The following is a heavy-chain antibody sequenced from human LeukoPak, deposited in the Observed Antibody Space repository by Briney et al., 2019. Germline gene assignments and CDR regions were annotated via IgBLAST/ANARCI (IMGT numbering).Heavy chain of an antibody. CDR2: IWYDGSNK. CDR1: GFTFSSYG. CDR3: ARDGIQLLLRYYFHL. Sequence: GGSLRLSCAASGFTFSSYGMHWVRQAPGKGLECVAVIWYDGSNKYYADSVKGRFTISRDNSKNTLYLQMNSLRAEDTAVYYCARDGIQLLLRYYFHLWGQGTLVTVSS. J-gene: IGHJ4*02. V-gene: IGHV3-33*01. D-gene: IGHD2-2*01.